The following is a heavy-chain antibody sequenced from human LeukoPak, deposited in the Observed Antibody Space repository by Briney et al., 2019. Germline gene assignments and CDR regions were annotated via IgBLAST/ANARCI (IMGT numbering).Heavy chain of an antibody. CDR2: ISGGGGST. CDR3: AKDFSCSWCNWFDP. V-gene: IGHV3-23*01. D-gene: IGHD2-15*01. CDR1: GFTFSSYA. Sequence: PGGSLRLSCAASGFTFSSYAMSWVRQAPGKGLEWVSVISGGGGSTYYADSVKGRFTISRDNSKNTLYLQMNSLGAEDTAVYYCAKDFSCSWCNWFDPWGQGTLVTVSS. J-gene: IGHJ5*02.